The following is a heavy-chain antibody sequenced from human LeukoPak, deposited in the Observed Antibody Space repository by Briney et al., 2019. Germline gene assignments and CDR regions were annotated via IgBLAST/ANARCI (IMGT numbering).Heavy chain of an antibody. J-gene: IGHJ6*02. CDR3: AKEIKGGYDILTGYYLYYYGMDV. CDR2: ISGDGGST. D-gene: IGHD3-9*01. CDR1: GFTFDDYA. V-gene: IGHV3-43*02. Sequence: GGSLRLSCAASGFTFDDYAMHWVRQAPGKGLEWVSLISGDGGSTYYADSVKGRFTISRDNSKNSLYLQTNSLRTEDTALYYCAKEIKGGYDILTGYYLYYYGMDVWGQGTTVTVSS.